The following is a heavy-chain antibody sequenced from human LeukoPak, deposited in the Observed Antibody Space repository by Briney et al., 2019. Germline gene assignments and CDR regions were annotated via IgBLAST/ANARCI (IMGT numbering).Heavy chain of an antibody. V-gene: IGHV1-8*01. CDR1: GYTFTSYD. CDR2: MNPNSGNT. D-gene: IGHD2-15*01. Sequence: ASVKVSCKASGYTFTSYDINWVRQATGQGVEWMGWMNPNSGNTGYAQKLQGRVTMTRNTSISTAYMELNSLRSEDTAVYYCARGHGYCSGGSCYRRFVPWGQGTLVTVSS. CDR3: ARGHGYCSGGSCYRRFVP. J-gene: IGHJ5*02.